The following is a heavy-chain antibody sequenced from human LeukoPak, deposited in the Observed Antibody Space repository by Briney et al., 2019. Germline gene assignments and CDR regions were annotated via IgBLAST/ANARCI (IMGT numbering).Heavy chain of an antibody. CDR1: GYTFTSYY. V-gene: IGHV1-46*01. CDR3: ARGDFVVVPAAIPGNWFDP. D-gene: IGHD2-2*02. CDR2: INPSGGST. J-gene: IGHJ5*02. Sequence: GASVKVSCKASGYTFTSYYRHWVRQAPGQGLEWMGIINPSGGSTSYAQKFQGRVTMTRDTSTSTVYMELSSLRSEDTAVYYCARGDFVVVPAAIPGNWFDPWGQGTLVTVSS.